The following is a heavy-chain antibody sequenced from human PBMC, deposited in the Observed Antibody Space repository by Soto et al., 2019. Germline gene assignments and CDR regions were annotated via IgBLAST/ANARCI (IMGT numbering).Heavy chain of an antibody. V-gene: IGHV4-34*01. CDR3: ARRIAALYVLDV. CDR1: GGSFSGYY. D-gene: IGHD6-6*01. CDR2: INHSGST. Sequence: PSETLSLTCAVYGGSFSGYYWSWIRQPPGKGLEWIGEINHSGSTNYNPSLKSRVTISVDTSKNQFSLKLSSVAAADTAVYYWARRIAALYVLDVGGKGTPVTVSS. J-gene: IGHJ6*04.